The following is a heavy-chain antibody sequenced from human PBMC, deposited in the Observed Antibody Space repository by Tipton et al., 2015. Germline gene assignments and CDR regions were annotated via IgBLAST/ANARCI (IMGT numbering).Heavy chain of an antibody. CDR2: ILTTSDTI. V-gene: IGHV3-48*02. Sequence: SLRLSCVASGFTFSSYTMNWVRQAPGKGLEWVSYILTTSDTIHYADSVKGRFTISRDNGKNSLYLQMNSLRDEDTAVYYCAIDSPGRYPFDFWGQGTLVTVSS. J-gene: IGHJ4*02. CDR3: AIDSPGRYPFDF. CDR1: GFTFSSYT. D-gene: IGHD3-10*01.